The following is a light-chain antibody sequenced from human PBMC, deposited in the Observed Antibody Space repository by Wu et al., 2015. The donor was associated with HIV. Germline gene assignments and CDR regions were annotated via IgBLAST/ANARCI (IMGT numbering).Light chain of an antibody. CDR1: QSVSSN. CDR2: GAS. J-gene: IGKJ1*01. V-gene: IGKV3-15*01. CDR3: QQRSNWSWT. Sequence: EIVMTQSPATLSVSPGERATLSCRASQSVSSNLAWYQQKPGQAPRLLIHGASTRATGIPARFSGSGSGTDFTLTISSLEPEDFAVYYCQQRSNWSWTFGQGTKVEIK.